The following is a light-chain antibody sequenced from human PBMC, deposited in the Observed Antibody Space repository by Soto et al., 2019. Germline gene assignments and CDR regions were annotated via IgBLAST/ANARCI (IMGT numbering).Light chain of an antibody. J-gene: IGLJ2*01. CDR1: SSDVGAYNH. V-gene: IGLV2-14*03. CDR3: SSYATSSVV. CDR2: DVN. Sequence: QSALTQPASVSGSPGQSIAISCTGTSSDVGAYNHVSWYQQHPGKAPKLMIYDVNSRPSGVSDRFSGSKSGNTASLTISGLQAEDEADYYCSSYATSSVVFGGGTKLTVL.